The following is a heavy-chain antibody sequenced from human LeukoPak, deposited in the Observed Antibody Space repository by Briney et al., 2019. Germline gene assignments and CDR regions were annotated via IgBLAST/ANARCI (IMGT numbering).Heavy chain of an antibody. J-gene: IGHJ2*01. D-gene: IGHD3-22*01. CDR3: ARGYDGSGYYYRNWYFDL. V-gene: IGHV4-39*07. Sequence: PSETLSLTCTVSGGSISSSSYYWGWIRQPPGKGLEWIGSIYYSGSTYYNPSLKSRVTISVDTSKNQFSLKLSSVTAADTAVYYCARGYDGSGYYYRNWYFDLWGRGTLVT. CDR1: GGSISSSSYY. CDR2: IYYSGST.